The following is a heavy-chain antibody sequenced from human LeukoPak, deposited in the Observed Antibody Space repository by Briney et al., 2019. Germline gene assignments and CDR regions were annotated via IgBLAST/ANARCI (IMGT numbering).Heavy chain of an antibody. CDR2: ISYDGSNK. V-gene: IGHV3-30-3*01. Sequence: GRSLRLSCAASGFTFSSYAMHWVRQAPGKGLEWVAVISYDGSNKYYADSVKGRFTISRDNSKNTLYLQMNSLRAEDTAVYYCAKDVISYFDWLLDYWGQGTLVTVSS. CDR3: AKDVISYFDWLLDY. CDR1: GFTFSSYA. D-gene: IGHD3-9*01. J-gene: IGHJ4*02.